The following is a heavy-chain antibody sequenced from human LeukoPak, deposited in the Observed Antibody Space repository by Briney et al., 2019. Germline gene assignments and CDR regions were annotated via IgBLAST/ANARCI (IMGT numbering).Heavy chain of an antibody. Sequence: GRSLRLTCAASGFTFSNSGFHWVRQAPGKGLEWVAVIAYDGSEKYHAESVKGRFTISRDNSMNTLYLQMNGLRAEDTAVYYCAKDGEIVGANYYFDYWGQGALVTVSS. CDR3: AKDGEIVGANYYFDY. D-gene: IGHD1-26*01. J-gene: IGHJ4*02. V-gene: IGHV3-30*04. CDR1: GFTFSNSG. CDR2: IAYDGSEK.